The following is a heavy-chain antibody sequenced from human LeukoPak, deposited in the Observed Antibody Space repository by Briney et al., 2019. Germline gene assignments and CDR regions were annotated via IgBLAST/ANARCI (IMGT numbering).Heavy chain of an antibody. D-gene: IGHD3-3*01. CDR1: GFTFSRYW. CDR2: IKQDGSEK. J-gene: IGHJ4*02. Sequence: GGSLRLSCAASGFTFSRYWMSLVRQAPGKGLGWVANIKQDGSEKYYVDSVKGRFTISRDNAKNSLYLQMNTLSAADTAVYYCARDENYDFWSGYYPDYWGQGALVT. V-gene: IGHV3-7*01. CDR3: ARDENYDFWSGYYPDY.